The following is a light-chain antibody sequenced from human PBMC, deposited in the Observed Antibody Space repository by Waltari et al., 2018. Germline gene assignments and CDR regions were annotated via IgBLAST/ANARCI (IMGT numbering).Light chain of an antibody. CDR1: QNIGRY. CDR3: QNHERLPAT. V-gene: IGKV3-20*01. Sequence: EIVLTQSPGTLSLSPGERATLSCRASQNIGRYLVWYQQKPGQAPRLLIYEASRRATGIPDRFSGSGSGTYFSLTISRLETEDFAIYYCQNHERLPATFGQGTKVEIK. J-gene: IGKJ1*01. CDR2: EAS.